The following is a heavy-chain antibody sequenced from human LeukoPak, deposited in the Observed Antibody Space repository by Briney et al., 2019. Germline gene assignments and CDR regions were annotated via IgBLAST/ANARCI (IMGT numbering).Heavy chain of an antibody. Sequence: PGVSLTLSCAASGFIYSSNHMSWVRQAPGKELEWVSIIYSGGDTYYADSVKGRFTISRDISKNTVSLQMNSLRAEDTAAYYCTRVRIEVAGWVPFDYWGQGTLVSVSS. CDR3: TRVRIEVAGWVPFDY. J-gene: IGHJ4*02. D-gene: IGHD6-19*01. V-gene: IGHV3-66*01. CDR1: GFIYSSNH. CDR2: IYSGGDT.